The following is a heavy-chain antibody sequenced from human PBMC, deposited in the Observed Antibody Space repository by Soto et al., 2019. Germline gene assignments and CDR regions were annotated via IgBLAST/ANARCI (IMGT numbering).Heavy chain of an antibody. Sequence: QVQLQESGPGLVKPSETLSLTCTVSGGSISSYYWNWIRQPPGKGLEWIGYIYNSGNTNYNPSLRSRVIISIDTSNNQFSLKLTSVTAADTAVYYCAAPPRYWGQGTLVTVSS. J-gene: IGHJ4*02. CDR1: GGSISSYY. V-gene: IGHV4-59*01. CDR3: AAPPRY. CDR2: IYNSGNT. D-gene: IGHD6-6*01.